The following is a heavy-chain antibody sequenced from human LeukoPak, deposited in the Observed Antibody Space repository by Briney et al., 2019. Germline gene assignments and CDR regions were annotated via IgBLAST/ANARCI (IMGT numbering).Heavy chain of an antibody. CDR2: IYYSGST. V-gene: IGHV4-31*03. J-gene: IGHJ4*02. CDR1: GGSISSGGYY. Sequence: SETLSLTCTVSGGSISSGGYYWSWIRQHPGKGLEWIGYIYYSGSTYYNPSLKSRVTISVDTSKNQFSLKLSSVTAADTAVYYCASFHYDSSGYYFWSPPTFDYWGQGTLVTVSS. CDR3: ASFHYDSSGYYFWSPPTFDY. D-gene: IGHD3-22*01.